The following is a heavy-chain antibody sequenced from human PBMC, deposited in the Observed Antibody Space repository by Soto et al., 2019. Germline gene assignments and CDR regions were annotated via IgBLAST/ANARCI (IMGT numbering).Heavy chain of an antibody. CDR3: AFVQGPYYYGMDV. Sequence: GESLKISCKGSGYSFTSYWIGWVRQMPGKGLEWMGIIYPGDSDTRYSPSFQGQVTNSADKSISTAYLQWSSLKASDTAMYYCAFVQGPYYYGMDVWGQGTTVTVSS. D-gene: IGHD6-6*01. V-gene: IGHV5-51*01. CDR2: IYPGDSDT. CDR1: GYSFTSYW. J-gene: IGHJ6*02.